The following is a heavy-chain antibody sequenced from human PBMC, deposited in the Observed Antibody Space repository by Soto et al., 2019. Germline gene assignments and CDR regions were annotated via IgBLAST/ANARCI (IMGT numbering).Heavy chain of an antibody. D-gene: IGHD3-16*01. Sequence: EVQLVESGGDLVQPGGSLRLSCEASGFSFSSYWMTWVRQAPGKRLEYVAIIRQDGSEKKYVDSVMGRFTISRDNAKTSSYLQMNSLRGEDPAVYCFMTTTRVRPFGYWGQGTLVTVSS. CDR1: GFSFSSYW. CDR2: IRQDGSEK. J-gene: IGHJ4*02. V-gene: IGHV3-7*03. CDR3: MTTTRVRPFGY.